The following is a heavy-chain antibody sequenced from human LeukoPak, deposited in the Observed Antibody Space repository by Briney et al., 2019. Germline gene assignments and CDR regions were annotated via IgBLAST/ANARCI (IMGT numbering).Heavy chain of an antibody. CDR3: ARGGGYRYGPPFDY. V-gene: IGHV4-34*01. CDR2: INHSGST. CDR1: GRSFRGYY. J-gene: IGHJ4*02. Sequence: WETLSLTCAFYGRSFRGYYWSWIRHPPGKGLEWIGEINHSGSTNYNPSLKSRVTVSLDTSKNQFSLKLSSVTAADTAVYYCARGGGYRYGPPFDYWGQGTLVTVSS. D-gene: IGHD5-18*01.